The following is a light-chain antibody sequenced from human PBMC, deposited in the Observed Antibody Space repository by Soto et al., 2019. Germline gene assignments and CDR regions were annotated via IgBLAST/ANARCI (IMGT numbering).Light chain of an antibody. V-gene: IGKV3-20*01. CDR2: ATS. Sequence: EIVLMQSPGTLSLSPGERATLSCRASQSVSSSYLAWYQQKPGQPPRLVMYATSSRATGIPARFSGSGSGTDFTLTISRLEPEDFAVYYCQQYSSSSWTFGQGTNVDIK. J-gene: IGKJ1*01. CDR3: QQYSSSSWT. CDR1: QSVSSSY.